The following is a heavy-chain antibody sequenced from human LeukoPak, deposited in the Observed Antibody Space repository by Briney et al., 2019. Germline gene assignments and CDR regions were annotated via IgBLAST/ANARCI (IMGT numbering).Heavy chain of an antibody. CDR2: IKQDGSEK. D-gene: IGHD6-13*01. J-gene: IGHJ4*02. Sequence: GGSLRLSCAASGFTFSSYWMSWVRQAPGKGLEWVANIKQDGSEKYYVDSVKGRFTISRDNSKNTLYLQMNSLRGDDTAIYYCARELAAWGQGTLVTVSP. CDR1: GFTFSSYW. CDR3: ARELAA. V-gene: IGHV3-7*01.